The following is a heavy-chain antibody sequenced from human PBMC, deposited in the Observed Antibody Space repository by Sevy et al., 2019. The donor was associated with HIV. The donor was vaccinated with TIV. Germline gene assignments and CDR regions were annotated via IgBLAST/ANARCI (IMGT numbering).Heavy chain of an antibody. D-gene: IGHD3-22*01. CDR2: IKQDGSEK. Sequence: GGSLRLSCAASGFTFSSYWMSRVRQAPGKGLEWVANIKQDGSEKYYVDSVKGRFTISRDNAKNSLYLQMNSLRAEDTAVYYCARVRYYDQFNWFEPWGKGTLVTVS. CDR3: ARVRYYDQFNWFEP. V-gene: IGHV3-7*01. J-gene: IGHJ5*02. CDR1: GFTFSSYW.